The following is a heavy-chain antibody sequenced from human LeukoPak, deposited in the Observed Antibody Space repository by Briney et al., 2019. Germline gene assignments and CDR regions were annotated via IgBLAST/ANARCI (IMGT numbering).Heavy chain of an antibody. CDR1: GFIFSIYG. D-gene: IGHD3-10*01. J-gene: IGHJ5*02. CDR3: ARGRGPYGWFDP. V-gene: IGHV3-48*01. Sequence: GGSLRLSCAASGFIFSIYGMNWVRQAPGKGLEWISYISTNSGTIWYADSVRGRFSISRDNSKNSLFLHMNSLRAEDTAVFYCARGRGPYGWFDPWGQGTLVTVSS. CDR2: ISTNSGTI.